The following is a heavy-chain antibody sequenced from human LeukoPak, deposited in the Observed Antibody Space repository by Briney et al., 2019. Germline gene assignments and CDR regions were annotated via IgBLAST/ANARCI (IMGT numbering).Heavy chain of an antibody. J-gene: IGHJ1*01. D-gene: IGHD1-26*01. V-gene: IGHV4-39*01. CDR2: IYYSGST. CDR1: GGSISSSSYY. Sequence: SETLSLTCTVSGGSISSSSYYWGWIRQPPGKGLEWIGSIYYSGSTYYNPSLKSRVTISVDMSKNQFSLKLSSVTAADTAVYYCARPYSGSYLAEYFQHWGQGTLVTVSS. CDR3: ARPYSGSYLAEYFQH.